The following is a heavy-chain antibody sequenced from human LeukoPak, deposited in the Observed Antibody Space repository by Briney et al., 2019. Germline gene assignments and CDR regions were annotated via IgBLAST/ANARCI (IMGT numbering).Heavy chain of an antibody. Sequence: PGGSLRLSCAASGFTFSSYGMHWVRQAPGKGLEWVAFIRYDGSNKYYADSVKGRFTISRDNSKNTLYLQMNSLRAEDTAVYYCAKDLGYYDFWSGYYMTADYWGQGTLVTVSS. D-gene: IGHD3-3*01. CDR1: GFTFSSYG. V-gene: IGHV3-30*02. J-gene: IGHJ4*02. CDR3: AKDLGYYDFWSGYYMTADY. CDR2: IRYDGSNK.